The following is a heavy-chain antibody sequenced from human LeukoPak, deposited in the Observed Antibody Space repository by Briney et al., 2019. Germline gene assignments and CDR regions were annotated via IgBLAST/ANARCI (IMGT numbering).Heavy chain of an antibody. V-gene: IGHV4-39*01. Sequence: SETLSLTCTVSGGSISSSSYYWGWIRQPPGKGLEWIGSIYYSGSTYYNPSLKSRVTISVDTSKNQFSLKLSSVTAADTAVYYCARQSYYYGSGSYYKDLDYWGQGTLVTVSS. CDR3: ARQSYYYGSGSYYKDLDY. CDR1: GGSISSSSYY. CDR2: IYYSGST. J-gene: IGHJ4*02. D-gene: IGHD3-10*01.